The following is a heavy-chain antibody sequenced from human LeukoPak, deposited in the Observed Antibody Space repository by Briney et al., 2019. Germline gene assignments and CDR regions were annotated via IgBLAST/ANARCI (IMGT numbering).Heavy chain of an antibody. CDR3: ARDKAVTTERTQYFHH. V-gene: IGHV1-18*01. D-gene: IGHD4-11*01. J-gene: IGHJ1*01. CDR2: ISAYNGNT. Sequence: ASVKVSCKASGYTFTSYGISWVRQAPGQGLEWVGWISAYNGNTNYAQKLQGGVSMTTDTSTSTAYMELRSLRSDDTAVYYCARDKAVTTERTQYFHHWGQGTLVTVSS. CDR1: GYTFTSYG.